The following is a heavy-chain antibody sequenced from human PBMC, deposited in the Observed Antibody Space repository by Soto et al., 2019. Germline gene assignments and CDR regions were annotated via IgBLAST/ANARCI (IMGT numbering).Heavy chain of an antibody. CDR1: GYTVTSYD. V-gene: IGHV1-8*01. Sequence: QVQLVQSGAEVKKPGASVKVSCKASGYTVTSYDINWVRQATGQGLEWMGWMNPNSGNTGYAQKFQGRVTMTRNTSISTAYMELSSLRSEDTAVYYLATAAYDFWSGNYYYALDVWGQGTTVTVSS. CDR2: MNPNSGNT. J-gene: IGHJ6*02. CDR3: ATAAYDFWSGNYYYALDV. D-gene: IGHD3-3*01.